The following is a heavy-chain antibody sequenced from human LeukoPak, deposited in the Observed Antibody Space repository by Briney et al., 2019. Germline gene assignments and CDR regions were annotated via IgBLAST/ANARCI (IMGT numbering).Heavy chain of an antibody. Sequence: GGSLRLSCAASGFTFSSYNMNWVRQASGKGLEWVSSITSGSSYIYYADSVKGRFTISRDNAKNSLYLQMNSLRAEDTAVYYCAKGLGYLDWLPDFDSWGQGTLVTVSS. V-gene: IGHV3-21*01. CDR2: ITSGSSYI. D-gene: IGHD3-9*01. J-gene: IGHJ4*02. CDR3: AKGLGYLDWLPDFDS. CDR1: GFTFSSYN.